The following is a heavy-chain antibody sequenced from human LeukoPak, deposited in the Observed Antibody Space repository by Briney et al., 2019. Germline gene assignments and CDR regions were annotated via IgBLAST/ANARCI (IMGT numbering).Heavy chain of an antibody. J-gene: IGHJ4*02. CDR1: GYTLTELS. V-gene: IGHV1-2*02. D-gene: IGHD6-13*01. CDR2: INPNSGGT. CDR3: AKSDSSSWSPFDY. Sequence: ASVKVSCKVSGYTLTELSMHWVRQAPGQGLEWMGWINPNSGGTNYAQKFQGRVTMTRDTSISTAYMELSRLRSDDTAVYYCAKSDSSSWSPFDYWGQGTLVTVSS.